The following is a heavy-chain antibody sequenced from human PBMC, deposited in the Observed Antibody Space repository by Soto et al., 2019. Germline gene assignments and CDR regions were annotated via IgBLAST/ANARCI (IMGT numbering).Heavy chain of an antibody. J-gene: IGHJ4*02. CDR3: VNSPASSPSEY. D-gene: IGHD2-2*01. CDR2: IYWNDDK. V-gene: IGHV2-5*01. CDR1: GFSLSTFGVG. Sequence: SGPTLVNPTQTLTLTCTFSGFSLSTFGVGVGWIRQPPGKALEWLALIYWNDDKRYSPSLNSRLTIAKDTSKNLVVLTMTNVDPVDAATYYCVNSPASSPSEYWGQGTLVIVS.